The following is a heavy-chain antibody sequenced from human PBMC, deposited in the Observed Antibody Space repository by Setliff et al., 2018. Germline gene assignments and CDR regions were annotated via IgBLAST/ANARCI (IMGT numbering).Heavy chain of an antibody. V-gene: IGHV3-23*01. CDR1: GFTFSSYA. Sequence: GGSLRLSCAASGFTFSSYAITWVRQAPGKGLEWVSMISGSAQTTYYADSVKGRFTISRDNSKNTLYLQMNSLRAEDTAVYYCARETLNYNFWSGYYRYYYYGMDVWGQGTTVTVSS. J-gene: IGHJ6*02. D-gene: IGHD3-3*01. CDR3: ARETLNYNFWSGYYRYYYYGMDV. CDR2: ISGSAQTT.